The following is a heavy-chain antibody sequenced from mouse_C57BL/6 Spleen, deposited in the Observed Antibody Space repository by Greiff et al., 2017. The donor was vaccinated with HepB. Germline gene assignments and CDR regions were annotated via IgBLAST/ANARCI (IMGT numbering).Heavy chain of an antibody. J-gene: IGHJ4*01. Sequence: QLQQSGAALVRPGASVKLSCKASGYTFTDYYINWVKQRPGQGLDWIARIYPGSGNTYYNEKFKGKATLTAEKSSSTAYMQLSSLTSEDSAVYFCARIYYYGSSYPMDYWGQGTSVTVSS. V-gene: IGHV1-76*01. D-gene: IGHD1-1*01. CDR2: IYPGSGNT. CDR1: GYTFTDYY. CDR3: ARIYYYGSSYPMDY.